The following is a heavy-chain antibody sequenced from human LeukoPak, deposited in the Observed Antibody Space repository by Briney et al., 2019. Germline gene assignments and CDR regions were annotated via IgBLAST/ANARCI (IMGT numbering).Heavy chain of an antibody. J-gene: IGHJ6*02. V-gene: IGHV4-31*03. CDR1: GGSISIGDFY. Sequence: SETLSLTCTVSGGSISIGDFYWSWIRQHPGKGLEWIGYIYYNGNTYYNPSLKSRLTISVDTSKNQFSLKLSSVTAADTAVYYCASGGYPPFYGMDVWGRGTTVTVSS. CDR3: ASGGYPPFYGMDV. D-gene: IGHD3-22*01. CDR2: IYYNGNT.